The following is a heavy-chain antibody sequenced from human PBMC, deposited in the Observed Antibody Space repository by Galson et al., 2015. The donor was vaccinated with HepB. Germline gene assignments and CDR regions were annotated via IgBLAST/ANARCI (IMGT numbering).Heavy chain of an antibody. CDR3: ARARRYYGSGSSFDY. D-gene: IGHD3-10*01. CDR2: IKQAGSET. CDR1: GFMFSNYW. V-gene: IGHV3-7*01. Sequence: SLRLSCAASGFMFSNYWMSWVRQAPGKGLERVANIKQAGSETYYADSVKGRFTISRDNANNSLYLQMNSLRAEDTAVYYCARARRYYGSGSSFDYWGQGTLVTVSS. J-gene: IGHJ4*02.